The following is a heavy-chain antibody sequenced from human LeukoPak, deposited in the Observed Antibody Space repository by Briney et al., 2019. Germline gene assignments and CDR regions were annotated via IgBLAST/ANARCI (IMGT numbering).Heavy chain of an antibody. J-gene: IGHJ5*02. D-gene: IGHD5-12*01. CDR2: ITASSTTI. V-gene: IGHV3-48*03. CDR3: AQGPGARGHFNWFDP. CDR1: GFSFSNYE. Sequence: GGTLRLSCAASGFSFSNYEMNWVRQAPGQGREEMSYITASSTTIYYADSARRRLTISRDNAKNSLYLHMNGLRGDDTAVYYCAQGPGARGHFNWFDPWGQGTLVTVSS.